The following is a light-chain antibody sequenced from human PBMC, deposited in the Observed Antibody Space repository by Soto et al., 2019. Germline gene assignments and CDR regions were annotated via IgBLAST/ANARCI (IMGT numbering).Light chain of an antibody. CDR1: SSDVGGYNY. J-gene: IGLJ1*01. CDR2: DVR. Sequence: QSVLTPPLSVSGSPGQSVTISCTGTSSDVGGYNYVSWYQQHPGKAPKLMISDVRKRPSGVPDRFSGSKSGNTASLTISGLQAEDEADYYCCSYAGSFLKVFGTGTKVTVL. CDR3: CSYAGSFLKV. V-gene: IGLV2-11*01.